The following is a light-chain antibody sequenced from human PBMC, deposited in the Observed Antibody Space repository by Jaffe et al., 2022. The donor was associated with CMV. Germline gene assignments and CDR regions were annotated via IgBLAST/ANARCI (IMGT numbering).Light chain of an antibody. CDR3: TTWDDSLSVV. CDR1: SSNIGRNY. V-gene: IGLV1-47*01. J-gene: IGLJ2*01. Sequence: QSVLTQPPSASGTPGQRITISCSGSSSNIGRNYVFWYQQFPGTAPKLLIYRDSLRPSGVPDRFSGSRSATSASLAISGLRSEDEANYYCTTWDDSLSVVFGGGTKLTVL. CDR2: RDS.